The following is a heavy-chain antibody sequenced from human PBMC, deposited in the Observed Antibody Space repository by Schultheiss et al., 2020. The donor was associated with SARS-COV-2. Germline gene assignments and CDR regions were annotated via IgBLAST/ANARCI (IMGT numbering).Heavy chain of an antibody. V-gene: IGHV4-34*01. CDR2: INHSGST. Sequence: SQTLSLTCAVYGGSFSGYYWSWIRQPPGKGLEWIGEINHSGSTNYNPSLKSQVTISVDTSKNQFYLELNSVTASDTAVYYCARRFCSNSGCYGDDIFDVWGQGKLVTVSS. CDR1: GGSFSGYY. J-gene: IGHJ3*01. CDR3: ARRFCSNSGCYGDDIFDV. D-gene: IGHD2-8*01.